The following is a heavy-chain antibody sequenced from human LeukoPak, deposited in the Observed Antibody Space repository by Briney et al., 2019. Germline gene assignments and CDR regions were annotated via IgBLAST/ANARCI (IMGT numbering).Heavy chain of an antibody. CDR1: GFTFSSYA. D-gene: IGHD2-2*01. J-gene: IGHJ5*02. Sequence: GGSLRLSCAASGFTFSSYAMSWVRQAPGKGLEWVSAISGSGGSTYYADSVKGRFTISRDNSKNTLYLQMNSLRAEDTAVYYCAKDRWGSTSMRWFDPWGQGTLVTVSS. CDR2: ISGSGGST. V-gene: IGHV3-23*01. CDR3: AKDRWGSTSMRWFDP.